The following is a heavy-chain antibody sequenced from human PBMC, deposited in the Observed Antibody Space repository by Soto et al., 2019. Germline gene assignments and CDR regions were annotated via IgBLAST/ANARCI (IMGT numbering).Heavy chain of an antibody. J-gene: IGHJ4*01. D-gene: IGHD2-15*01. V-gene: IGHV3-9*01. Sequence: GGSLRLSCAASGFTFDDYAMHWVRQAPGKGLEWVSGISWGSGSIGYADSVKGRFTISRDNAKNSLYLQMNSLRTEDTALYYCARTSRWPAYFDYWGQGTLVTVSS. CDR2: ISWGSGSI. CDR1: GFTFDDYA. CDR3: ARTSRWPAYFDY.